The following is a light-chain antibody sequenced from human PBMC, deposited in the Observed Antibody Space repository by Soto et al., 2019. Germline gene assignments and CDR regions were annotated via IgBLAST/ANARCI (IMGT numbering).Light chain of an antibody. J-gene: IGKJ1*01. CDR1: QSVSYSY. Sequence: EIVLTQSPGTLSLSPGERATLSRRASQSVSYSYLAWFQQTPGQAPRLLIYGASSRATGIPDRFSGSGSGTDFTLTISRLEPEDVAVYYCQQYGSSPPWTFGQGTKVEI. V-gene: IGKV3-20*01. CDR2: GAS. CDR3: QQYGSSPPWT.